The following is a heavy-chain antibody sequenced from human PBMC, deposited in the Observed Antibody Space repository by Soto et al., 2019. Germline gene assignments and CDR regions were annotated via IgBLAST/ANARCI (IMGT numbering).Heavy chain of an antibody. CDR2: IDPSDSYT. D-gene: IGHD3-22*01. J-gene: IGHJ6*02. Sequence: PGESLKISCKGSGSSFTNYWIAGVLQMPGQGLEWMGRIDPSDSYTNYSPSFQGHLTTSAAKSISTAYLPWRSRRAADTAIYYCARHRSGDSSGYSFLGGMDVWGQGTTVTVS. CDR1: GSSFTNYW. V-gene: IGHV5-10-1*01. CDR3: ARHRSGDSSGYSFLGGMDV.